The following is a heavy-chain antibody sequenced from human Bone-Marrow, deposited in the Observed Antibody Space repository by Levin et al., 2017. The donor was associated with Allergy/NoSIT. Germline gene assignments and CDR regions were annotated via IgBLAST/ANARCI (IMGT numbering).Heavy chain of an antibody. CDR3: VRDGGTVAAQDWYFDR. CDR2: IKTDGRTT. V-gene: IGHV3-74*01. Sequence: PSGGSLRLSCAASEFTFKNYWMNWVRQAPGKGLVWVSRIKTDGRTTTYADSVKGRFTISRDNAKNTLYLQMNSLRAEDTAVYYCVRDGGTVAAQDWYFDRWGRGTLVTVSS. J-gene: IGHJ2*01. D-gene: IGHD4-23*01. CDR1: EFTFKNYW.